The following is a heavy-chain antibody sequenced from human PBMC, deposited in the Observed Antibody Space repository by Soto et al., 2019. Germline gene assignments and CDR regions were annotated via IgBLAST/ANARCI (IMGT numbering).Heavy chain of an antibody. V-gene: IGHV1-18*01. D-gene: IGHD6-19*01. Sequence: ASVRVSYRASGCTFTCRGISLVRQAPGQGLEWMGWISADNGNTNYAQKLQGRVTMTTDTSTSTAYMELRSLRSDDTAVYYCATGYSSGWYSLAIWGQGTMVTVSS. CDR3: ATGYSSGWYSLAI. CDR1: GCTFTCRG. J-gene: IGHJ3*02. CDR2: ISADNGNT.